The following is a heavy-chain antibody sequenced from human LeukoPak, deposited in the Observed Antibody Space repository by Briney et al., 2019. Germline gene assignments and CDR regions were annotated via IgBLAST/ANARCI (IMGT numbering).Heavy chain of an antibody. V-gene: IGHV4-39*01. CDR2: IYYSGST. Sequence: PSETLSLTGTVSGGSISSSSYYWGWIRQPPGKGLEWIGSIYYSGSTYYNPSLKSRVTISVDTSKNQFSLKLSSVTAADTAVYYCARLGTAGIAIAGNYYYYYMDVWGKGTTVTISS. D-gene: IGHD6-13*01. J-gene: IGHJ6*03. CDR3: ARLGTAGIAIAGNYYYYYMDV. CDR1: GGSISSSSYY.